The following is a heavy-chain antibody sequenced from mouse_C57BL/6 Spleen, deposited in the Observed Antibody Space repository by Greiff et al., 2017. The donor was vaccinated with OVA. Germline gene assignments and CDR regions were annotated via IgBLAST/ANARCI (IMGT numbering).Heavy chain of an antibody. CDR2: INPSTGGT. V-gene: IGHV1-42*01. J-gene: IGHJ3*01. CDR3: ARIYYGNSGFAY. CDR1: GYSFTGYY. Sequence: EVQLQQSGPELVKPGASVKISCKASGYSFTGYYMNWVKQSPEKSLEWIGEINPSTGGTTYNQKFKAKATLTVDKSSSTAYMQLKSLTSEDSAVYYCARIYYGNSGFAYWGQGTLVTVSA. D-gene: IGHD2-1*01.